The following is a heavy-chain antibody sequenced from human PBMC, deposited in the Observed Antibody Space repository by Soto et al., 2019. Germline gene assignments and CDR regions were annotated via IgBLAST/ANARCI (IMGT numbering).Heavy chain of an antibody. CDR2: IYYSGST. V-gene: IGHV4-39*01. J-gene: IGHJ3*02. Sequence: SDTLSLTCTVSGGSISSSSYYWGWIRQPPGKGLEWIGSIYYSGSTYYNPSLKSRVTISVDTSKNQFSLKLSSVTAADTAVYYCARVPGFCSGGSCYSRAFDIWGKGKRVTVPS. CDR1: GGSISSSSYY. CDR3: ARVPGFCSGGSCYSRAFDI. D-gene: IGHD2-15*01.